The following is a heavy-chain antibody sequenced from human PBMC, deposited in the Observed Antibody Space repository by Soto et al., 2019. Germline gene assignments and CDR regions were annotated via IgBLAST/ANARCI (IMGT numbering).Heavy chain of an antibody. D-gene: IGHD6-19*01. CDR3: ATMRAVADPFDY. CDR2: FDPEDGET. Sequence: ASVNVSCKVSGYTLTELSMHWVRQAPGKGLEWMGGFDPEDGETIYAQKFQGRVTMTEDTSTDTAYMELSSLRSEDTAVYYCATMRAVADPFDYWGQGTLVTVSS. CDR1: GYTLTELS. J-gene: IGHJ4*02. V-gene: IGHV1-24*01.